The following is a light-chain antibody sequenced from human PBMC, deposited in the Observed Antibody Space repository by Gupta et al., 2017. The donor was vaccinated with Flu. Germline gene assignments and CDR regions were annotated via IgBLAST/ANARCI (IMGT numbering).Light chain of an antibody. J-gene: IGLJ1*01. V-gene: IGLV2-8*01. CDR2: EVS. CDR1: SRDVGGYNY. Sequence: QSALPQPPSASGSPGQSVTISCTGTSRDVGGYNYVSWYQQHPGKAPKLMIYEVSKRRSGVPDRFSDSKSGNTASLTVSGLQAEDEADYYCSSYAGSNNPYVFGTGTKVTVL. CDR3: SSYAGSNNPYV.